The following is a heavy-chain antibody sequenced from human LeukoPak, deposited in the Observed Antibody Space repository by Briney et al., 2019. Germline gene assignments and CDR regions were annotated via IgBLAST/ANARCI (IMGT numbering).Heavy chain of an antibody. J-gene: IGHJ6*02. V-gene: IGHV3-21*04. Sequence: GSLRLSCAASGFTFSSYSMNWVRQAPGKGLEWVSSISSSSSYIYYADSVKGRFTISRDNSKNTLYLQMNSLRAEDTAVYYCAKVLSSSYYYYGMDVWGQGTTVTVSS. CDR3: AKVLSSSYYYYGMDV. CDR2: ISSSSSYI. CDR1: GFTFSSYS. D-gene: IGHD6-13*01.